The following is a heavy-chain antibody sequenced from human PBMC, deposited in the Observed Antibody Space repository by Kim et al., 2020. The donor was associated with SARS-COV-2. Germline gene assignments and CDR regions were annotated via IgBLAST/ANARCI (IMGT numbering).Heavy chain of an antibody. CDR1: GASISSTYYY. D-gene: IGHD3-10*01. Sequence: SETLSLTCSVSGASISSTYYYWGWIRQPPGKGLEWIGSIYHSGSTYYNPSLKSRVTISVDTSRNHFSLKLNSVTAADTAVYFCARNHYYGSGSYFRAFDIWGAGTMVIVSS. CDR2: IYHSGST. V-gene: IGHV4-39*02. J-gene: IGHJ3*02. CDR3: ARNHYYGSGSYFRAFDI.